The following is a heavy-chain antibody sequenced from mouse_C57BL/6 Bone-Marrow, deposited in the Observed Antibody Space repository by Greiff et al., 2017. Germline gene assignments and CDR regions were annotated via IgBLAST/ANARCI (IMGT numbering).Heavy chain of an antibody. J-gene: IGHJ2*01. Sequence: EVKLMESGGGLVQPGGSLKLSCAASGFTFSDYYMYWVRQTPEKRLEWVAYISNGGGSTYYPDTVKGRFTISRDNAKNTLYLQMSRLKSEDTAMYYCARHDDRGGYFDYWGQGTTLTVSS. CDR2: ISNGGGST. CDR3: ARHDDRGGYFDY. V-gene: IGHV5-12*01. CDR1: GFTFSDYY.